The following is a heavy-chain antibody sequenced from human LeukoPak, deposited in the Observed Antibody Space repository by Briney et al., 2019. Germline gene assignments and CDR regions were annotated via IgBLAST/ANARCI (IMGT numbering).Heavy chain of an antibody. D-gene: IGHD1-1*01. V-gene: IGHV4-38-2*02. CDR2: MYHSGST. CDR3: ARELNGAFDP. CDR1: GYSISSAYY. J-gene: IGHJ5*02. Sequence: SETLSLTCSVSGYSISSAYYWGWIRQPPGKGLEWIGTMYHSGSTNYNPSLKSRVTISVDTSKNQFSLKLSSVTAADTAVYYCARELNGAFDPWGQGTLVTVSS.